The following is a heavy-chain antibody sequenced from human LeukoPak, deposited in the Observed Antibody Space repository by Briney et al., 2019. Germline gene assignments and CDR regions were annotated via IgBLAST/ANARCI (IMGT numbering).Heavy chain of an antibody. CDR2: ISDRGKT. V-gene: IGHV3-23*01. CDR1: GLTFSSYD. Sequence: GGSLRLSCVASGLTFSSYDMSWVRQAPGKGLESISAISDRGKTDYADSVKGRFTVSRDNSKNTLYLQLSSLRADDTAIYYCAKLPTIFGVADSFDIWGQGTLVTVSS. CDR3: AKLPTIFGVADSFDI. D-gene: IGHD3-3*01. J-gene: IGHJ3*02.